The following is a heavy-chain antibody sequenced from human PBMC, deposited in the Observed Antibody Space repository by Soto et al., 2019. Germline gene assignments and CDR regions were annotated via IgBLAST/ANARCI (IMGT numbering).Heavy chain of an antibody. V-gene: IGHV4-30-2*01. CDR3: ARGQVVAAQH. Sequence: QLQLQESGSGLVKPSQTLSLTCAVSGGSISSGGYSWSWIRQPPGKGLDWIAYIYHSGSTYYNPSLKSRVTISVDRSKNQLSLKLSSVTAADKAVYYCARGQVVAAQHWGQGTLVTVSS. J-gene: IGHJ4*02. CDR1: GGSISSGGYS. CDR2: IYHSGST. D-gene: IGHD2-15*01.